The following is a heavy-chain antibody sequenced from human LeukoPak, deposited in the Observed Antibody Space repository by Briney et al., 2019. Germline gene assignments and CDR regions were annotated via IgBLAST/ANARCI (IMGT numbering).Heavy chain of an antibody. V-gene: IGHV3-11*01. D-gene: IGHD3-10*01. CDR2: ISSGGDTI. CDR3: AREKGGYYGSGSRFDL. Sequence: PGGSLRLSCEASGFTFKDYYMSWIRQAPGKGLEWVSYISSGGDTIKYADSVKGRFTISRDNAKNSLYLQMNSLRAEDTAVYYCAREKGGYYGSGSRFDLWDRGALGTVSS. CDR1: GFTFKDYY. J-gene: IGHJ2*01.